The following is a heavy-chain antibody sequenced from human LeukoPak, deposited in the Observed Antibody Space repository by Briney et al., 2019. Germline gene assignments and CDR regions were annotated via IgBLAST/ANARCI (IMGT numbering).Heavy chain of an antibody. CDR1: GYTFTSYY. CDR2: INPNSGGT. V-gene: IGHV1-2*02. Sequence: ASVKVSCKASGYTFTSYYVHWVRQAPGQGLEWMGWINPNSGGTNYAQKFQGRVTMTRDTSVSTAYMELNRLRSDDTGVYYCARDTTMITYWFDPWGQGTLVTVSS. D-gene: IGHD5-18*01. J-gene: IGHJ5*02. CDR3: ARDTTMITYWFDP.